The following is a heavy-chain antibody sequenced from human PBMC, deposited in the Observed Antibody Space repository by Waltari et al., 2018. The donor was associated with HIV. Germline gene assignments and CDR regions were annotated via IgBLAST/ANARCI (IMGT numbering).Heavy chain of an antibody. CDR1: GFSLSNARMG. V-gene: IGHV2-26*01. Sequence: QVTLKESGPVLVKTTETLTLTCTVSGFSLSNARMGVSWLRQPPGKAREWLAHIFSNDEKSYSTSLKSRLTISKDTSKSQVVLTMTNMDPVDTATYYCARIRDGIRVYGSGYYFDYWGQGTLVSVSS. CDR3: ARIRDGIRVYGSGYYFDY. CDR2: IFSNDEK. J-gene: IGHJ4*02. D-gene: IGHD3-10*01.